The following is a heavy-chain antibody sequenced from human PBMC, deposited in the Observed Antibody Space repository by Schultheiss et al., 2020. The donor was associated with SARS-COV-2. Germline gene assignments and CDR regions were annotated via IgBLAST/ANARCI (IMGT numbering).Heavy chain of an antibody. CDR1: GFTFSSYA. Sequence: GESLKISCAASGFTFSSYAMHWVRQAPGEGLELVSYISSGDSRYYADSVKGRFTISRDNSKNTLYLQMNSLRAEDTAVYYCAREFLEGGYCSGGSCYYYYYGMDVWGQGTTVTVSS. J-gene: IGHJ6*02. V-gene: IGHV3-64*04. D-gene: IGHD2-15*01. CDR2: ISSGDSR. CDR3: AREFLEGGYCSGGSCYYYYYGMDV.